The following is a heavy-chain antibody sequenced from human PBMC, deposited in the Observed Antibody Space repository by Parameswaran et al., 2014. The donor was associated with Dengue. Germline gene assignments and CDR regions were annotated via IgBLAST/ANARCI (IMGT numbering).Heavy chain of an antibody. V-gene: IGHV3-74*01. CDR2: INSDGSST. D-gene: IGHD3-10*01. CDR3: ARARYYGSGSYNYGMDV. J-gene: IGHJ6*02. Sequence: VRQAPGKGLVWVSRINSDGSSTSYADSVKGRFTISRDNAKNTLYLQMNSLRAEDTAVYYCARARYYGSGSYNYGMDVWGQGTTVTVSS.